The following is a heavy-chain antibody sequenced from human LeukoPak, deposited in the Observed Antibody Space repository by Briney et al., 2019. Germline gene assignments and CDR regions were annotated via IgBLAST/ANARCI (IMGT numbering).Heavy chain of an antibody. CDR1: GGTFSSYA. CDR2: IIPIFGTA. V-gene: IGHV1-69*13. J-gene: IGHJ6*03. Sequence: SVKVSCKASGGTFSSYAISWVRQAPGQGLEWMGGIIPIFGTANYAQKFQGRGTITADESTSTAYMELSSLRSEDTAVYYCATEVLRFLEWLGGYETKNYYYYYMDVWGKGTTVTVSS. D-gene: IGHD3-3*01. CDR3: ATEVLRFLEWLGGYETKNYYYYYMDV.